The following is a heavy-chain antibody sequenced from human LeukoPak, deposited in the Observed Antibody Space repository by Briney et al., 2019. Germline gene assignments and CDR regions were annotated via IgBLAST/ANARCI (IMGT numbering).Heavy chain of an antibody. D-gene: IGHD3-22*01. CDR2: IYHSGST. CDR3: ARDFKIDYDSSGFLGP. J-gene: IGHJ5*02. CDR1: GFTFSSYSM. Sequence: PGGSLRLSCAASGFTFSSYSMNWVRQPPGKGLEWIGEIYHSGSTNYNPSLKSRVTISVDKSKNQFSLKLSSVTAADTAVYYCARDFKIDYDSSGFLGPWGQGTLVTVSS. V-gene: IGHV4-4*02.